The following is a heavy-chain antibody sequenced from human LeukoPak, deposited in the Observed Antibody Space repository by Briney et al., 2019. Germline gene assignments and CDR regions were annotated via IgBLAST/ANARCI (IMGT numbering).Heavy chain of an antibody. J-gene: IGHJ4*02. D-gene: IGHD3-22*01. CDR1: GGSISSGSYY. V-gene: IGHV4-61*02. CDR3: ARDSRATRAYYYDSSGSQGHYFDY. CDR2: IYTSGSA. Sequence: SETLSLTCTVSGGSISSGSYYWSWIRQPAGKGLEWIGRIYTSGSANYNPSLKSRVTISVDTSKNQFSLKLSSVTAANTAVYYCARDSRATRAYYYDSSGSQGHYFDYWGQGTLVTVSS.